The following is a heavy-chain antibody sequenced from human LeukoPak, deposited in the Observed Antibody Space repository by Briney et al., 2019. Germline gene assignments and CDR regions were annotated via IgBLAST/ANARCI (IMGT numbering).Heavy chain of an antibody. Sequence: SETLSLTCAVYGGSFSGYYWSWIRQPPGKGLEWIGEINHSGSTNYNPSLKSRVTISVDTSKNQFSLKLSSVTAADTAVYYCARRYWYGGYFDYWGQGTLVTVSS. J-gene: IGHJ4*02. CDR2: INHSGST. CDR1: GGSFSGYY. CDR3: ARRYWYGGYFDY. V-gene: IGHV4-34*01. D-gene: IGHD2-8*02.